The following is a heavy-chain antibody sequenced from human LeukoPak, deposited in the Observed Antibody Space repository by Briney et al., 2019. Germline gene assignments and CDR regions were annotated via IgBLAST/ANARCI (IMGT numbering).Heavy chain of an antibody. CDR2: LYYSGST. CDR1: GGSISSYY. Sequence: SETLSLTRTVSGGSISSYYWSWIRQPPGKGLEWIGYLYYSGSTNYNPSLKSRVTISVDTCKNQFSLKLSSVTAADTAVYYCARVPPTDYYYGMDVWGQGTTVTVSS. V-gene: IGHV4-59*01. CDR3: ARVPPTDYYYGMDV. J-gene: IGHJ6*02.